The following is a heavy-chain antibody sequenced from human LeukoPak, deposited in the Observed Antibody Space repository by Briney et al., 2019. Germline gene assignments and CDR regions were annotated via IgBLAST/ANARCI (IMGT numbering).Heavy chain of an antibody. Sequence: GESLKISCKGSGYSFTKNWIGWVRQMPGKGLEWTGIIYPPDSDTRYGRSFQGQVTISVDESITTAYLQWSSLKASDTAMYYCARSSSYSPYYFDSWGQGTLVTVSS. J-gene: IGHJ4*02. D-gene: IGHD3-22*01. V-gene: IGHV5-51*01. CDR1: GYSFTKNW. CDR3: ARSSSYSPYYFDS. CDR2: IYPPDSDT.